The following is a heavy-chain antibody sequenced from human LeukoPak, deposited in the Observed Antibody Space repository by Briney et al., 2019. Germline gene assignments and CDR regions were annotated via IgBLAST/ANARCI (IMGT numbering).Heavy chain of an antibody. D-gene: IGHD6-19*01. Sequence: SETLSLTCTVSGGSFSSGSYYWGWLRQPPGRGLEWVGYIYYSGSTNYNPSLKSRVTISVDTSKNQFSLKLSSVTAADTAVYYCARDMAGTPYYYGMDVWGKGTTVTVSS. V-gene: IGHV4-61*01. CDR2: IYYSGST. J-gene: IGHJ6*04. CDR1: GGSFSSGSYY. CDR3: ARDMAGTPYYYGMDV.